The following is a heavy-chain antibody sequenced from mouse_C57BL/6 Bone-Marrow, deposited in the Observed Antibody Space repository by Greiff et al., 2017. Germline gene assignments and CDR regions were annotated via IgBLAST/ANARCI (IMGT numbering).Heavy chain of an antibody. Sequence: DVQLVESGEGLVKPGGSLKLSCAASGFTFSSYAMSWVRQTPEKRLEWVAYISSGGDYIYYADTVKGRFTISRDNARNTLYLQMSSLKSEDTAMYYCTRAGLLLFAYWGQGTLVTVSA. CDR3: TRAGLLLFAY. V-gene: IGHV5-9-1*02. CDR2: ISSGGDYI. D-gene: IGHD2-3*01. CDR1: GFTFSSYA. J-gene: IGHJ3*01.